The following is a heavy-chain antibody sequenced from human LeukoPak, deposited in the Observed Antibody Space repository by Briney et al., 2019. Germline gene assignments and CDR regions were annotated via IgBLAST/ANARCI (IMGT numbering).Heavy chain of an antibody. V-gene: IGHV3-23*01. Sequence: PGGSLTLSCTASGFNFNNSAMTWVRHAPAKGLEWLSVISGCCGHIYYADSVQRRFTIARDDSKRTLYLQMNSLRVMDTAFYFCARVVDYVELVVVVTGGWFDPWGQGTQVTVSS. CDR3: ARVVDYVELVVVVTGGWFDP. J-gene: IGHJ5*02. D-gene: IGHD2-8*02. CDR1: GFNFNNSA. CDR2: ISGCCGHI.